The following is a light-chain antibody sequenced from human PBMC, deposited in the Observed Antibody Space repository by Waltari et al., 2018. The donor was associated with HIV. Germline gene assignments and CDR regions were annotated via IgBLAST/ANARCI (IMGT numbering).Light chain of an antibody. V-gene: IGLV2-8*01. CDR3: SSFVDRDGFYVL. CDR1: NNDIGRYDL. J-gene: IGLJ2*01. Sequence: QSALPQPPSASGSPGQSVTLSCTGSNNDIGRYDLVSWYQAHPGKAPKLVISEVTQRPSGVSDRFSGSKSANTAFLTVSGLQSEDEADYYCSSFVDRDGFYVLFGGGTRLTVL. CDR2: EVT.